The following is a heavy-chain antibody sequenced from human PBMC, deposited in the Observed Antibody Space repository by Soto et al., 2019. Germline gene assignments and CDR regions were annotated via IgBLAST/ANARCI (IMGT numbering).Heavy chain of an antibody. J-gene: IGHJ4*02. CDR1: GFTFSSYA. Sequence: PGGSLRLSCAASGFTFSSYAMSWVRQAPGKGLEWVSAISGSGGSTYYADSVKGRFTISRDNSKNTLYLQMNSLRAEDTAVYYCAKDSVTSYHYDSRGYFFDYWGQGTLVTVSS. D-gene: IGHD3-22*01. CDR2: ISGSGGST. V-gene: IGHV3-23*01. CDR3: AKDSVTSYHYDSRGYFFDY.